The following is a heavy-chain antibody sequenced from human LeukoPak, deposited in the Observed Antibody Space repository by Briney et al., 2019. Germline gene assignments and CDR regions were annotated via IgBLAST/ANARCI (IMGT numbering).Heavy chain of an antibody. CDR1: GYTFSNYG. V-gene: IGHV1-18*01. J-gene: IGHJ4*02. D-gene: IGHD6-13*01. CDR3: ARCIAAADSFDY. Sequence: ASVKVSCKASGYTFSNYGISWVRQAPGQGLEWIGWISAYNGNTNYAQNLQDRVTMTTDTSTSTAYMELRSLRSGDTAVYYCARCIAAADSFDYWGQGTLVTVSS. CDR2: ISAYNGNT.